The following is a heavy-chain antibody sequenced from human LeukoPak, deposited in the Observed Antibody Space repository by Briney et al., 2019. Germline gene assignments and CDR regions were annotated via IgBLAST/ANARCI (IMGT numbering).Heavy chain of an antibody. CDR1: GFTFNYNA. J-gene: IGHJ4*02. Sequence: GASLRLSCAASGFTFNYNAMSWVRQAPGKGLQWVSTIDGVGTGAYYAASVKGRLTISRDNSKNTLYLQMNSLRAEDTAVYYCARGLTDGSQQFDYWGQGTPVTVSS. V-gene: IGHV3-23*01. CDR3: ARGLTDGSQQFDY. CDR2: IDGVGTGA. D-gene: IGHD1-26*01.